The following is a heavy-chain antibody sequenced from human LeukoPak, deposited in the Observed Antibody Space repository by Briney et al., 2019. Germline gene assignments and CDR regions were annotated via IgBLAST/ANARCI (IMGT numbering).Heavy chain of an antibody. CDR1: GGSISSGDYY. CDR3: SRQGHGSSDYFDY. D-gene: IGHD6-6*01. V-gene: IGHV4-30-4*01. CDR2: IYYSGST. J-gene: IGHJ4*02. Sequence: PSETLSLTCTVSGGSISSGDYYWSWIRQPPGKGLEWIGYIYYSGSTYYNPSLKSRVTISVDTSKNQFSLKLSSVTAADTAVYYSSRQGHGSSDYFDYWGQGTLVTVSS.